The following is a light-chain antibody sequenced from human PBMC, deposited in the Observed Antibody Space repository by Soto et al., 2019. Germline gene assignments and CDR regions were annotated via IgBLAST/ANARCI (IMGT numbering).Light chain of an antibody. J-gene: IGKJ5*01. Sequence: EVVMTQSPATLSVSPGERATLTCRASQSVTNYIAWYQQRPGQAPRLLIYDASNRATGVPARFSGSRSGTDFTLTISDLEPEDFAVYFCHQRNKFGQGTRLEIK. CDR2: DAS. CDR3: HQRNK. V-gene: IGKV3-11*01. CDR1: QSVTNY.